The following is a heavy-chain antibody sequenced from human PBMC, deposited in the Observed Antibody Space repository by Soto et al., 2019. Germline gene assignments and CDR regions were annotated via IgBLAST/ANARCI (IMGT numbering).Heavy chain of an antibody. CDR3: AKGSGYCSSTSCYLEYYYYYMDV. CDR2: ISGSGGST. V-gene: IGHV3-23*01. D-gene: IGHD2-2*01. CDR1: GFTFSSYA. Sequence: EVQLLESGGGLVQPGGSLRLSCAASGFTFSSYAMSWVRQAPGKGLEWVSAISGSGGSTYYADSVKGRFTISRDNSKNTLYLQMNSLRAEDTAVYYCAKGSGYCSSTSCYLEYYYYYMDVWGKGTTVTVSS. J-gene: IGHJ6*03.